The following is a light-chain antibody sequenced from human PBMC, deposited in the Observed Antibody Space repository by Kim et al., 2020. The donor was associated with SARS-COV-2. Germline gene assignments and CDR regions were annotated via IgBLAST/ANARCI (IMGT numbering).Light chain of an antibody. Sequence: SLSPRDRATLSCRASQSVDGYLAWLQQKPGQAPRLLISNASNRAAGVPARFSGSGSGTDFTLTISSLEAEDFAVYYCQQRRKSITFGQGTRLEIK. V-gene: IGKV3-11*01. CDR2: NAS. CDR3: QQRRKSIT. CDR1: QSVDGY. J-gene: IGKJ5*01.